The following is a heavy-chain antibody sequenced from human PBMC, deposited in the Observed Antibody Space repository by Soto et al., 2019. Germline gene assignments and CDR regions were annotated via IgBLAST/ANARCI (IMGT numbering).Heavy chain of an antibody. CDR1: GGSFSGYY. CDR3: ARGEYYYDSCGYYGAGPNWFDP. Sequence: SETLSLTCAVYGGSFSGYYWSWIRQPPGKGLEWIGEINHSGSTNYNPSLKSRVTISVDTSKNQFSLKLSSVTAADTAVYYCARGEYYYDSCGYYGAGPNWFDPWGQGTLVTVSS. V-gene: IGHV4-34*01. D-gene: IGHD3-22*01. CDR2: INHSGST. J-gene: IGHJ5*02.